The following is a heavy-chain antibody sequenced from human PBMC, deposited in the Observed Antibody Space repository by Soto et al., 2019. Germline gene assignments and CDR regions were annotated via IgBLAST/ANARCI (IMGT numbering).Heavy chain of an antibody. Sequence: SETLSLTCTVSGGSISSGGYYWSWIRQHPGKGLEWIGYIYYSGSTYYNPSLKSRVTISVDTSKNQFSLKLSSVTAADTAVYYCARVSADFWSGSRFDPWGQGTLVTV. CDR2: IYYSGST. D-gene: IGHD3-3*01. J-gene: IGHJ5*02. CDR1: GGSISSGGYY. CDR3: ARVSADFWSGSRFDP. V-gene: IGHV4-31*03.